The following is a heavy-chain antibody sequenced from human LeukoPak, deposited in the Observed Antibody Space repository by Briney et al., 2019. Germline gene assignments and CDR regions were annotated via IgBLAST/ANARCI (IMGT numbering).Heavy chain of an antibody. CDR2: IYPGYSDT. D-gene: IGHD1-1*01. Sequence: GGSLKISCKGSGYSLTRYWIGRGRQMAGKGLEWGGNIYPGYSDTRYSPSFQGQVTISADKSISTAYLQWSSLKASDTAMYYCARHETGPYFDYWGQGTLVTVSS. CDR3: ARHETGPYFDY. CDR1: GYSLTRYW. V-gene: IGHV5-51*01. J-gene: IGHJ4*02.